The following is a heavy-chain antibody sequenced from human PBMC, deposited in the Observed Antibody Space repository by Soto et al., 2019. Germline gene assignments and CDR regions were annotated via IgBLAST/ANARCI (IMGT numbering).Heavy chain of an antibody. D-gene: IGHD3-3*01. CDR3: AKARYDFWSGYYPPPGY. CDR1: GFTFSSYA. V-gene: IGHV3-23*01. Sequence: PGGSLRLSCAASGFTFSSYAMSWVRQAPGKGLEWVSAISVSGGSTYYADSVKGRFTISRDNSKNTLYLQMNSLRAEDTAVYYCAKARYDFWSGYYPPPGYWGQGTLVTVSS. J-gene: IGHJ4*02. CDR2: ISVSGGST.